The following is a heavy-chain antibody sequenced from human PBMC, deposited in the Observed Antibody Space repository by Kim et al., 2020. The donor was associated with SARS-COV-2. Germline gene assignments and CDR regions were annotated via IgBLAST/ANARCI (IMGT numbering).Heavy chain of an antibody. V-gene: IGHV3-23*01. J-gene: IGHJ4*02. CDR3: AKAGAYYYDSSGYYYFDY. Sequence: KGRFTISRYNSKNSLYREMNSLRAEDTAVYYCAKAGAYYYDSSGYYYFDYWGQGTLVTVSS. D-gene: IGHD3-22*01.